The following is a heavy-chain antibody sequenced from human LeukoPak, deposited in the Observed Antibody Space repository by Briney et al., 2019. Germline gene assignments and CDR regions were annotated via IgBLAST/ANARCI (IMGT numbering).Heavy chain of an antibody. CDR3: ASRVVYYGMDV. CDR1: GGSISSGNW. CDR2: IYHSGSA. V-gene: IGHV4-4*02. J-gene: IGHJ6*02. D-gene: IGHD3-3*01. Sequence: SGTLSLTCAVSGGSISSGNWWSWVRQPPGKGLEWIGEIYHSGSANYNPSLKSLVTMSVDKSENQFSLNLSSVTAADTAVYYCASRVVYYGMDVWGQGTTVTVSS.